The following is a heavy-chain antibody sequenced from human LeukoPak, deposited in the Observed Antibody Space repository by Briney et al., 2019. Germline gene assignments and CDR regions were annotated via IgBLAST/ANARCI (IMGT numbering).Heavy chain of an antibody. D-gene: IGHD1-26*01. Sequence: SETLSLTCTVSRGSFSSYYWSWIRQPPGKGLEWIGYIYYSGSTNYNPSLKSRVTISVDTSKNQFSLKLSSVTAADTAVYYCARVGGSWDYFDYWGQGTLVTVSS. CDR1: RGSFSSYY. V-gene: IGHV4-59*01. CDR2: IYYSGST. J-gene: IGHJ4*02. CDR3: ARVGGSWDYFDY.